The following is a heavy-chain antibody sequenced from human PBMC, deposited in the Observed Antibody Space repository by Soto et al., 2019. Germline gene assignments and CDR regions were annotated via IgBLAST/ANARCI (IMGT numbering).Heavy chain of an antibody. CDR2: VSYDGSIE. CDR3: AKDLYYYDFSLDDS. CDR1: GFTFSSYA. J-gene: IGHJ5*02. V-gene: IGHV3-30*04. D-gene: IGHD3-16*01. Sequence: GGSLRLSCTGSGFTFSSYAIHWVRLAPGKGLEWVAVVSYDGSIENYADSVRGRFTISRDNSKNTVFLQMDSLGVEDTAVYYCAKDLYYYDFSLDDSWGQGTLVTVSS.